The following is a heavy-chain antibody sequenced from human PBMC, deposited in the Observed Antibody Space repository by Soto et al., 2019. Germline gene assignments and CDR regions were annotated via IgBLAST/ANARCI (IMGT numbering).Heavy chain of an antibody. CDR2: ISAHNGDT. CDR1: GYTFSYYG. CDR3: ARYDILRGGDFDS. J-gene: IGHJ4*02. Sequence: VQLVQSGAEVKKPGASVKVSCKASGYTFSYYGISWVRQAPGQGLEWMGWISAHNGDTNYAQKFQGRVTMTTDTSTRTAYMELRSLRSDDTAVYFCARYDILRGGDFDSWGQGTLVTVSS. V-gene: IGHV1-18*01. D-gene: IGHD3-9*01.